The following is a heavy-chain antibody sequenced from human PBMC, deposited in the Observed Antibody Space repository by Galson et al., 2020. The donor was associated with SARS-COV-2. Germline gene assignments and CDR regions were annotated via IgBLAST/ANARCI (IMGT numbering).Heavy chain of an antibody. CDR3: ACISSSSWNFDY. V-gene: IGHV3-7*01. D-gene: IGHD6-13*01. Sequence: GESLKISCAASGFTFSSYWMSWVRQAPGKGLEWVANIKQDGSEKYYVDSVKGRFTISRDNAKNSLYLQMNSLRAEDTAVYYCACISSSSWNFDYWGQGTLVTVSS. CDR1: GFTFSSYW. J-gene: IGHJ4*02. CDR2: IKQDGSEK.